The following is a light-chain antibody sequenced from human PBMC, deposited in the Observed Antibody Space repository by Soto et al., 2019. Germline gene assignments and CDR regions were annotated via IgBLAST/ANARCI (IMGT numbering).Light chain of an antibody. V-gene: IGLV2-23*03. Sequence: QSALTQPASVSGSPGQSITISCTGTSSDVGSYNLVSWYQQHPGKAPKLMIYEGSKRPSGVSNRFSGSKSGNTASLTISGLQAEDEADYYCCLYAGSYTFVVFGGGTKLTVL. CDR3: CLYAGSYTFVV. CDR2: EGS. CDR1: SSDVGSYNL. J-gene: IGLJ3*02.